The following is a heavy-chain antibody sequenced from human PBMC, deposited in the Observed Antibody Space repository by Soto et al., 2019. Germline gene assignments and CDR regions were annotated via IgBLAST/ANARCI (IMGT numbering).Heavy chain of an antibody. CDR3: ARGPVVVVPDDMFTRHNWFDP. Sequence: ASLKVSCKASGGTFRTYSITWVRQAPGQGLEWMGKIIPILDMANYAQKFQGRVTITADKSTSIAYMELNSLRSEDTAVYYCARGPVVVVPDDMFTRHNWFDPWGQGTRVTV. J-gene: IGHJ5*02. D-gene: IGHD2-2*01. CDR2: IIPILDMA. CDR1: GGTFRTYS. V-gene: IGHV1-69*02.